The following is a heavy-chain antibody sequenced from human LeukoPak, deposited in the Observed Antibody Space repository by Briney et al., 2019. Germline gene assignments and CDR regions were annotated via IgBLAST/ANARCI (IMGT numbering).Heavy chain of an antibody. CDR3: ATEGAYGSGSYFLYYGMDV. CDR2: IIPIFGTA. V-gene: IGHV1-69*13. CDR1: GGTFSSYA. J-gene: IGHJ6*02. D-gene: IGHD3-10*01. Sequence: GASVKVSCKASGGTFSSYAISWVRQAPGQGLEWMGGIIPIFGTANYAQKFQGRVTITADESTSTAYMELSSLRSEDTAVYYCATEGAYGSGSYFLYYGMDVWGQGTTVTVSS.